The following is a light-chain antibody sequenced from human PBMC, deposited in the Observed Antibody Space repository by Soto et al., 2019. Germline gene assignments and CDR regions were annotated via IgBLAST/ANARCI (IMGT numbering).Light chain of an antibody. CDR1: SSDVGNYTL. CDR3: CSYACSNYV. V-gene: IGLV2-23*02. J-gene: IGLJ1*01. CDR2: EVS. Sequence: QSALTQPASVSGSPGQSITISCTGTSSDVGNYTLVSWYQHHPGKAPKLMIYEVSKRPAGVYNRFSGSKSGDTAALTISGLQAEYEADDYFCSYACSNYVFGTGTKGTVL.